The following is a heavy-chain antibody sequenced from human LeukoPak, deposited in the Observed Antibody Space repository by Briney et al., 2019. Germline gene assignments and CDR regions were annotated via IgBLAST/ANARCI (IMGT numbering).Heavy chain of an antibody. D-gene: IGHD4-17*01. CDR2: ISGSGVSI. CDR3: ARDSRPYGDSFFDY. V-gene: IGHV3-23*01. Sequence: PGGSLRLSCAASGFTFSSYAMSWVRQAPGKGLEWVSGISGSGVSIYYADSVKGRFTISRDNSKNTLDLQMNSLRAEDTAVYYCARDSRPYGDSFFDYWGQGTLVTVSS. CDR1: GFTFSSYA. J-gene: IGHJ4*02.